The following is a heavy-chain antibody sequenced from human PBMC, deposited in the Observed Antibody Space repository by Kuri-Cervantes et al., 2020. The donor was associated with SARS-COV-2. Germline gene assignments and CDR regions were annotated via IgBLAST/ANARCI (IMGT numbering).Heavy chain of an antibody. CDR1: GGSISSGDYY. CDR3: AGTLASMTGTYMDV. Sequence: SETLSLTCTVSGGSISSGDYYWSWIRQPPGKGLEWIGYIYYSGSTYYNPSLKSRVTISVDTSKNQFSPKLSSVTAADTAVYYCAGTLASMTGTYMDVWGKGTTVTVSS. D-gene: IGHD1-7*01. CDR2: IYYSGST. V-gene: IGHV4-30-4*08. J-gene: IGHJ6*03.